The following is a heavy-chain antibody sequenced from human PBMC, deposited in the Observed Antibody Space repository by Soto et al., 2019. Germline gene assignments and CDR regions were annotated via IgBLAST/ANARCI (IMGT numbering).Heavy chain of an antibody. V-gene: IGHV1-18*01. CDR1: GYTFTSYG. Sequence: VSCKASGYTFTSYGISWVRQAPGQGLEWMGWISAYNGNTNYAQKLQGRVTMTTDTSTSTAYMELRSLRSDDTAVYYCARGGEYCSSTSCYTSANGMDVWGQGTTVTVSS. CDR3: ARGGEYCSSTSCYTSANGMDV. D-gene: IGHD2-2*02. CDR2: ISAYNGNT. J-gene: IGHJ6*02.